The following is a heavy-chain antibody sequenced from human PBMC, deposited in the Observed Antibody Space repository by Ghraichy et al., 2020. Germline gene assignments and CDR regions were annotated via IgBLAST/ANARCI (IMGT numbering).Heavy chain of an antibody. CDR3: ARAVPAGLADY. V-gene: IGHV3-74*01. CDR1: GFTFSSYW. CDR2: ISSDGST. D-gene: IGHD1-14*01. Sequence: GGSLRLSCAASGFTFSSYWMHWVRQAPGKGLVWVSRISSDGSTSYADSVKGRFTISRDNAKDTLYLQMNSLRAEDTAGDYGARAVPAGLADYWGQGTLVTVSS. J-gene: IGHJ4*02.